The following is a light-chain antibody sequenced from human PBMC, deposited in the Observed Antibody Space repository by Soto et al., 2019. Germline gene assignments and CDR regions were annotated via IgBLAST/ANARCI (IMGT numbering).Light chain of an antibody. J-gene: IGKJ1*01. Sequence: DIQMPQSPSSLPMSVRDCATIICRASQSISNWLALYQQKPGTAPKVLIYHASNLQSGVPSRFSGSGSGTEFTLTISSLQPDDFATYYCQQYNSYSFGQGTKVDI. CDR1: QSISNW. CDR2: HAS. V-gene: IGKV1-5*02. CDR3: QQYNSYS.